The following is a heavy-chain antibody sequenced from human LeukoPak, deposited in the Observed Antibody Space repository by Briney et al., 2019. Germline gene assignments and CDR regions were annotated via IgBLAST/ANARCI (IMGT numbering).Heavy chain of an antibody. D-gene: IGHD3-22*01. Sequence: GGSLRLSCVASGFTFSRYSMSWVRQAPGKGLEWLSFISSGSGTVHYADSVEGRFTISRDTAKNSLFLQMNSLRDEDTAVYYCAREALSGYYIDYWGQGTLVAVSS. CDR3: AREALSGYYIDY. J-gene: IGHJ4*02. CDR1: GFTFSRYS. V-gene: IGHV3-48*02. CDR2: ISSGSGTV.